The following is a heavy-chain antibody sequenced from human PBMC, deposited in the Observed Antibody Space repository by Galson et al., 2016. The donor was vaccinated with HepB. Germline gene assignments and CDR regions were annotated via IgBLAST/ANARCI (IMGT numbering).Heavy chain of an antibody. CDR2: ISSSSSII. J-gene: IGHJ4*02. V-gene: IGHV3-48*02. CDR1: GFSFSTYH. Sequence: SLRLSCAASGFSFSTYHMNWVRQAPGKGLEWLSYISSSSSIIYYADSVKGRFTISRDNARNSLYLQMNSLRDEDMGVYYCARVWQDVSNFDYWGQGTLVTVSS. D-gene: IGHD2/OR15-2a*01. CDR3: ARVWQDVSNFDY.